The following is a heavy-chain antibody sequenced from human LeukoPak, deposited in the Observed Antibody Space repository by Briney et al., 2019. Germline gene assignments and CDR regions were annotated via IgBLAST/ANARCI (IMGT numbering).Heavy chain of an antibody. V-gene: IGHV4-34*01. CDR1: GVSFSGYH. J-gene: IGHJ4*02. Sequence: SETLSLTCAVYGVSFSGYHWSWIRQPPGKGLEWIGEINHSGSTNYNPSLKSRVTISVDTSKNQFSLKLSSVTAADTAVYYCASAYPYYFDYWGQGTLVTVSS. D-gene: IGHD3-16*01. CDR2: INHSGST. CDR3: ASAYPYYFDY.